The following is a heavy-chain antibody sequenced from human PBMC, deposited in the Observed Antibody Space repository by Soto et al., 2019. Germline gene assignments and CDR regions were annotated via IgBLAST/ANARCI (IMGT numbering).Heavy chain of an antibody. V-gene: IGHV4-39*01. Sequence: KTSETLSLTCTVSGGSISSSSYYWGWIRQPPGKGLEWIGSIYYSGSTYYNPSLKSRVTISVDTSKNQFSLKLSSVTAADTAVYYCASRRGLWFGTGYYYYGMDVWGQGTTVTVSS. CDR2: IYYSGST. D-gene: IGHD3-10*01. CDR1: GGSISSSSYY. CDR3: ASRRGLWFGTGYYYYGMDV. J-gene: IGHJ6*02.